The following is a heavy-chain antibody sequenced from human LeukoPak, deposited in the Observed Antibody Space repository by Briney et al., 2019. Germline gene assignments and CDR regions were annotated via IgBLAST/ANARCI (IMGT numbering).Heavy chain of an antibody. CDR2: IYDSGST. D-gene: IGHD6-19*01. V-gene: IGHV4-59*11. Sequence: PSETLSLTCTVSGGSISSQYWSWIRQPPGKGLEWIAYIYDSGSTNYNPSLKSRVTISADTSKNQFSLKLNSVTAADTAVYYCAKGAGWYDHWGQGTLVTVSS. CDR1: GGSISSQY. J-gene: IGHJ5*02. CDR3: AKGAGWYDH.